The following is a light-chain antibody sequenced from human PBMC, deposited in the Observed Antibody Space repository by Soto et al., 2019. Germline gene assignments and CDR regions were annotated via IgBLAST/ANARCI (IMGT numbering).Light chain of an antibody. CDR1: QSISSW. CDR2: RAS. Sequence: DIQMTQSPATLSASVGDRVTITCRASQSISSWLAWYQQKPGKAPKLLIYRASGLESGVPSRFSGSGPGTDFTLTISSLQPDDFATYYCQQYESYSPLTFGGGTKVDIK. V-gene: IGKV1-5*03. J-gene: IGKJ4*01. CDR3: QQYESYSPLT.